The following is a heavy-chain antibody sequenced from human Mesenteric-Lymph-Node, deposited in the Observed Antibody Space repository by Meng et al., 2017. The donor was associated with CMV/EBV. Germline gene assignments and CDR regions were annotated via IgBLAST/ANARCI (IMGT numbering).Heavy chain of an antibody. CDR1: GFTFSSYA. J-gene: IGHJ4*02. CDR2: ISGSGSST. Sequence: GGSLRLSCAASGFTFSSYAMSWVRQAPGKGLEWVSGISGSGSSTYYADSVKGRFTISRDNSKSTVYLQMDSLRGDDTARYYCAKDQWRGYCSSASCAHFDYWGQGTLVTVSS. D-gene: IGHD2-2*01. V-gene: IGHV3-23*01. CDR3: AKDQWRGYCSSASCAHFDY.